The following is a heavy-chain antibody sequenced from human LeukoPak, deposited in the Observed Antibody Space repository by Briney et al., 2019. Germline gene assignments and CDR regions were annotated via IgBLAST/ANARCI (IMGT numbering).Heavy chain of an antibody. CDR3: ARGFGKVAANVFGGYTMDV. D-gene: IGHD6-6*01. CDR1: GFTVNSNY. CDR2: IYTGGST. J-gene: IGHJ6*02. Sequence: QPGVSLRLSCAASGFTVNSNYMSWVRQAPGKGLEWVSLIYTGGSTYYADSVKGRFTISRDNSKNTLYLQMNSLRPEDTAVYYCARGFGKVAANVFGGYTMDVWGQGTTVTVSS. V-gene: IGHV3-66*02.